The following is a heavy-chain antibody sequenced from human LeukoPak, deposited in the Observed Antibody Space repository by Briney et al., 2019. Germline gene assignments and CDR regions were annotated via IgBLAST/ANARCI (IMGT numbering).Heavy chain of an antibody. J-gene: IGHJ4*02. CDR1: GFTFSDYY. CDR3: ARVGSTVAACTPDY. D-gene: IGHD6-13*01. V-gene: IGHV3-11*06. Sequence: PGGSLRLSCAASGFTFSDYYMSWIRQAPGKGLEWVSYINDSGSHTTYADSVRGRFTISRDNAKNSLYLQVNSLRADDTAVYYCARVGSTVAACTPDYWGQGTPVTVSS. CDR2: INDSGSHT.